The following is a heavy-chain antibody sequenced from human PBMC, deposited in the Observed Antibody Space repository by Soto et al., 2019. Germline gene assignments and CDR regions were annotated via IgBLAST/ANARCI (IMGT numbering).Heavy chain of an antibody. CDR2: ISYDGSNK. J-gene: IGHJ3*02. Sequence: PGGSLRLSCAASGFTFSSYAMHWVRQAPGKGLEWVAVISYDGSNKYYADSVKGRFTISRDNSKNTLYLQMNSLRAEDTAVYYCARVVGFTIFGVVDRMDAFDIWGQGTMVTVSS. CDR1: GFTFSSYA. CDR3: ARVVGFTIFGVVDRMDAFDI. V-gene: IGHV3-30-3*01. D-gene: IGHD3-3*01.